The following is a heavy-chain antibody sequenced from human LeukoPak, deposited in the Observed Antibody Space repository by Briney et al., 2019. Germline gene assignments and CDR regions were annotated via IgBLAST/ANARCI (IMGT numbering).Heavy chain of an antibody. J-gene: IGHJ4*02. Sequence: SETLSLTCTVSGGSISSSNYYWGWIRQPPGKELEWIGSIYYSGSTYYNPSLKSRVTISVDTSKNQFSLKLSSVTAADTAVYYCATDVRGRGGARYFDYWGQGTLVTVSS. CDR1: GGSISSSNYY. CDR3: ATDVRGRGGARYFDY. D-gene: IGHD2-21*01. V-gene: IGHV4-39*07. CDR2: IYYSGST.